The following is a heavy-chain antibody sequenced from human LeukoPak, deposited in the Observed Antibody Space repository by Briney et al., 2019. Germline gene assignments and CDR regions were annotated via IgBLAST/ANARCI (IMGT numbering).Heavy chain of an antibody. V-gene: IGHV4-59*08. CDR1: GGSISSYY. D-gene: IGHD3-3*01. J-gene: IGHJ5*02. CDR3: ARHGRTIFGASGWFDP. CDR2: IYYSGST. Sequence: SETLSLTCTVSGGSISSYYWSWIRQPPGKGLEWIGYIYYSGSTNYNPSLKSRVTISVDTSKNQFSLTLSSVTAADTAVYYCARHGRTIFGASGWFDPWGQGTLVTVSS.